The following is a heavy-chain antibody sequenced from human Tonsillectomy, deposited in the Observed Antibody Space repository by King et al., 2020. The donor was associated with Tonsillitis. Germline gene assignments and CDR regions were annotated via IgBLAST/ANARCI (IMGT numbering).Heavy chain of an antibody. CDR2: ISSSSVST. D-gene: IGHD1-26*01. CDR1: GFTFSGYA. J-gene: IGHJ4*02. Sequence: VQLVESGGGLVQPGGSLRLSCAASGFTFSGYAINWVRQAPGKGLEWVSTISSSSVSTYYADSVKGRFTISRDNSKNTLYLQMNSLRAEDTAVYYCAKDRRSLVGATHFDYWGQGTLVTVSS. V-gene: IGHV3-23*04. CDR3: AKDRRSLVGATHFDY.